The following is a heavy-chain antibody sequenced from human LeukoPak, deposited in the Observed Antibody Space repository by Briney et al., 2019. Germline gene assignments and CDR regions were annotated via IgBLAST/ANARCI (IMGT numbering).Heavy chain of an antibody. CDR3: ARGRRLFGSGSYRWFDY. CDR1: GGSISSSSYY. J-gene: IGHJ4*02. D-gene: IGHD3-10*01. V-gene: IGHV4-39*07. Sequence: PSETLSLTCTVSGGSISSSSYYWGWIRQPPGKGLEWIGEINHSGSTNYNPSLKSRVTISVDTSKNQFSLKLSSVTAADTAVYYCARGRRLFGSGSYRWFDYWGQGTLVTVSS. CDR2: INHSGST.